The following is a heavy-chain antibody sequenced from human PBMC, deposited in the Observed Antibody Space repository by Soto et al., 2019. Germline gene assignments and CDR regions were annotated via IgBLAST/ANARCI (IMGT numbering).Heavy chain of an antibody. CDR2: ISSGRPDI. J-gene: IGHJ4*02. V-gene: IGHV3-21*01. CDR1: GFSFDTYN. Sequence: GGSLRLACAASGFSFDTYNMNWVRQSPGKGLEWVSSISSGRPDIFYADSVRGRFTISRDDAKKSLFLQMNSLRADDTAVYYCARDHLGIAAGDFDLWGQGTLVTVSS. D-gene: IGHD6-19*01. CDR3: ARDHLGIAAGDFDL.